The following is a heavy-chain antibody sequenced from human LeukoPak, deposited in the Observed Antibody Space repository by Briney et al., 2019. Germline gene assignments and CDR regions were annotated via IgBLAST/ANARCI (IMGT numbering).Heavy chain of an antibody. D-gene: IGHD6-19*01. J-gene: IGHJ6*02. V-gene: IGHV3-48*03. Sequence: PGGSLRLSCAASGFTFSSYAMNWVRQAPGRGLEWVSYITNNGTTIYYADSVKGPFTISRDNAENSLYLQMNSLRAEDTAIYYCARDQWLAYYYHGMDVWGQGTTVTVSS. CDR3: ARDQWLAYYYHGMDV. CDR2: ITNNGTTI. CDR1: GFTFSSYA.